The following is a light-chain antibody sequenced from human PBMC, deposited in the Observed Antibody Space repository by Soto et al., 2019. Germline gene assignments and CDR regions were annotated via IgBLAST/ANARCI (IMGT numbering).Light chain of an antibody. CDR3: SSYSISTAYL. CDR2: EVN. Sequence: QSVLTQPASVSGAPGQSITISCTGTSSDVGGYHYVSWYQLLPGKAPKLILFEVNIRPSGVSYRFSGSKSGNTASLTISGLQAEDEADSFCSSYSISTAYLFGTGTKATVL. V-gene: IGLV2-14*01. J-gene: IGLJ1*01. CDR1: SSDVGGYHY.